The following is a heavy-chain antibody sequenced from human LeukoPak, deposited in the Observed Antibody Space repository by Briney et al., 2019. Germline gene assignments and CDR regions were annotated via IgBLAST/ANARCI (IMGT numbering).Heavy chain of an antibody. Sequence: ASVKVSCKASRYTFTGYYMHWVRHAPGQGLEWMGWINPNSGGTDYAQKFQGRVTMTRDTSISTAYMELSSLRSDDTAVYYCARGREVAGTVGYWGQGTLVTVSA. CDR2: INPNSGGT. J-gene: IGHJ4*02. V-gene: IGHV1-2*02. CDR1: RYTFTGYY. CDR3: ARGREVAGTVGY. D-gene: IGHD6-19*01.